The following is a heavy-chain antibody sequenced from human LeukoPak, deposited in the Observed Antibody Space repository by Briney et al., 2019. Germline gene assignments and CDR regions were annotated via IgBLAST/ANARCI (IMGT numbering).Heavy chain of an antibody. CDR2: ISTSGST. V-gene: IGHV4-4*09. CDR1: VASISNYY. J-gene: IGHJ4*02. D-gene: IGHD6-6*01. CDR3: ASSSAKYSFDY. Sequence: PSETLSLTCAVSVASISNYYWSWIRQAPGKGLEWIGYISTSGSTNYNPSLKSRVTMSVDTSKNQFSLKLSSVTAADTAVYYCASSSAKYSFDYWGQGTLVTVSS.